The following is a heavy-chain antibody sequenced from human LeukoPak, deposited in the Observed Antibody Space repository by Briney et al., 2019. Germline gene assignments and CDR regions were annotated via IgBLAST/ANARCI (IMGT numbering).Heavy chain of an antibody. J-gene: IGHJ4*02. CDR2: IWYDGSNK. CDR1: GFTFSSYG. D-gene: IGHD2-2*01. CDR3: ARVPAYDYYLDY. V-gene: IGHV3-33*01. Sequence: PGGSLRLSCAASGFTFSSYGMHWVRQAPGKGLEWVAVIWYDGSNKYYADSVKGRFTISRDNSKNTLYLQMNSLRAEDTAVYYCARVPAYDYYLDYWGQGTLVTVSS.